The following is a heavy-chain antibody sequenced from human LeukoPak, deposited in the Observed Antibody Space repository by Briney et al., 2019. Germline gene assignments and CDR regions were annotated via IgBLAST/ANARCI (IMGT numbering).Heavy chain of an antibody. D-gene: IGHD3-16*02. CDR1: GYTFTSYY. CDR3: ASTRDYVWGSYRLDY. Sequence: GASVKVSGKASGYTFTSYYMHWVRQAPGQGLEWMGIINPSGGSTSYAQKFQGRVTMTRDTSTSTVYMELSSLRSEDTAVYYCASTRDYVWGSYRLDYWGQGTLVTVSS. CDR2: INPSGGST. V-gene: IGHV1-46*01. J-gene: IGHJ4*02.